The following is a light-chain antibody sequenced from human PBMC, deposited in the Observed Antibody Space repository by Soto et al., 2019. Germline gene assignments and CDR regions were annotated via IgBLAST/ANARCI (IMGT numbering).Light chain of an antibody. CDR2: EVN. CDR1: NCDVGSYDL. CDR3: CSYAGGNTLI. Sequence: QSVLTQPASVSGSPGQSITISCTGTNCDVGSYDLVSWYQQYPGKAPKLIIYEVNQRPSGVSNRFSGAKSGNTASLTISGLPTEDEADYDCCSYAGGNTLIFGGGTKLTVL. J-gene: IGLJ2*01. V-gene: IGLV2-23*02.